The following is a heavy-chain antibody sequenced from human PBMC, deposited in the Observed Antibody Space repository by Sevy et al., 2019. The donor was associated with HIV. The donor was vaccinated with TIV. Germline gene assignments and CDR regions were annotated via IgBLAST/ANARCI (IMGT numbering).Heavy chain of an antibody. V-gene: IGHV3-7*01. Sequence: GESLKISCVASGLIFSSHWMTWVRQAPGKGREWVATIKQDASEKYYVDSVKGRFTISRDNAKNSVYLQMSSLRVKDTAMYFCASDYFWGQGTLVTVSS. CDR1: GLIFSSHW. CDR2: IKQDASEK. J-gene: IGHJ4*02. CDR3: ASDYF.